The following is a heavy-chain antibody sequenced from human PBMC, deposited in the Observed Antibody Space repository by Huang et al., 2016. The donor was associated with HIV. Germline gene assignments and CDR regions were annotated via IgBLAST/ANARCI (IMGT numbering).Heavy chain of an antibody. CDR3: ARGSLEYSVSSSLDY. CDR1: GGPFRSYS. CDR2: LRPVCDSP. J-gene: IGHJ4*02. Sequence: QVQLLQSGAEVKKPGSSVKVSCKASGGPFRSYSIAWVRQAPGQGLEWMASLRPVCDSPKYEQKWQGRVRVTADESTSTVYMELRDLRPDDTAVYFCARGSLEYSVSSSLDYWGQGTHVTVSS. D-gene: IGHD4-4*01. V-gene: IGHV1-69*13.